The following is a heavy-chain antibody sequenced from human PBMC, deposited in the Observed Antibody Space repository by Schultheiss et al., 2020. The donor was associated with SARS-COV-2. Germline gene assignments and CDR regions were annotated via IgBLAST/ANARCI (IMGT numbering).Heavy chain of an antibody. D-gene: IGHD6-13*01. CDR1: GGSISSSSYY. J-gene: IGHJ2*01. CDR2: IYYSGST. CDR3: ARSKQQLGYWYFDL. Sequence: SETLSLTCTVSGGSISSSSYYWGWSRQPPGKGLEWIGSIYYSGSTNYNPSLKSRVTISVDTSKNQFSLKLSSVTAADTAVYYCARSKQQLGYWYFDLWGRGTLVTVSS. V-gene: IGHV4-39*07.